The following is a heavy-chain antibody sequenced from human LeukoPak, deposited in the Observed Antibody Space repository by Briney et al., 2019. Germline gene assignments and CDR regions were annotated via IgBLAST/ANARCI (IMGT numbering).Heavy chain of an antibody. D-gene: IGHD6-19*01. CDR2: IIPILGIA. J-gene: IGHJ3*02. CDR1: GGTFSSYG. Sequence: SVKVSCKASGGTFSSYGINWVRQAPGQGLEWMGRIIPILGIANYAQKFQGRVTITADKSTSTAYMELSSLRSEDTAVYYCARVYPIAVAGRGIDAFDIWGQGTMVTVSS. CDR3: ARVYPIAVAGRGIDAFDI. V-gene: IGHV1-69*04.